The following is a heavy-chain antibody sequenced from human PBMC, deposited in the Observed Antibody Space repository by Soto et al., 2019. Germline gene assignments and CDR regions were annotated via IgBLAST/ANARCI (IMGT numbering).Heavy chain of an antibody. CDR1: GGSISSSSYY. Sequence: SETLSLTCTVSGGSISSSSYYWGWIRQPPGKGLEWIGSIYYSGSTYYNPSLKSRVTISVDTSKNQFSLKLSSVTAADTAVYYCATVAKGRRATDSDYWGQGTLVTVSS. CDR3: ATVAKGRRATDSDY. CDR2: IYYSGST. D-gene: IGHD5-12*01. V-gene: IGHV4-39*01. J-gene: IGHJ4*02.